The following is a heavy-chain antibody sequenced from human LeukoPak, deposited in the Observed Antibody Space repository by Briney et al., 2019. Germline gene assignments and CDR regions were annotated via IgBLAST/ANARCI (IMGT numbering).Heavy chain of an antibody. D-gene: IGHD3-22*01. CDR3: AKDNHVMDSSGYYSFDY. V-gene: IGHV3-21*04. J-gene: IGHJ4*02. CDR1: GFTFSSYS. Sequence: GGSLRLSCAASGFTFSSYSMNWVRQAPGKGLEWVSSISSSSSYIYYADSVKGRFTISRDNSKNTLYLQMNSLRAEDTAVYYCAKDNHVMDSSGYYSFDYWGQGTLVTVSS. CDR2: ISSSSSYI.